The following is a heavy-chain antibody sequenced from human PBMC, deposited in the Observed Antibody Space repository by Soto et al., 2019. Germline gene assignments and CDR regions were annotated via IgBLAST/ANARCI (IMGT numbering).Heavy chain of an antibody. V-gene: IGHV3-33*01. D-gene: IGHD3-16*01. CDR1: GFAFSSFG. CDR2: IWYDGSDK. CDR3: AFGNLSYYFDY. J-gene: IGHJ4*02. Sequence: GGSLRLSCVASGFAFSSFGMHWVRQAPGKGLEWVAIIWYDGSDKYYGDSVKGRFTISRDNSKNTLFLQMNSLRAEDTAVYHCAFGNLSYYFDYWGQGTPVTVSS.